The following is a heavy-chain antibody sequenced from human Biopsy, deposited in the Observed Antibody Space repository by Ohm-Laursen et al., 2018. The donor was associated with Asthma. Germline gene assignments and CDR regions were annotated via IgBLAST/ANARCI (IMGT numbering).Heavy chain of an antibody. CDR1: GYTFNSAG. J-gene: IGHJ6*02. V-gene: IGHV1-18*01. CDR2: IGVYNGNT. CDR3: ARAVDYSHYYGIDV. D-gene: IGHD3-10*01. Sequence: APVKVSCKTSGYTFNSAGITWVRQAPGQGLEWMGWIGVYNGNTKVAQKLQDRVTMITDTSTSTAYMELRSLRSDDTAVYFCARAVDYSHYYGIDVWGQGTTVTVS.